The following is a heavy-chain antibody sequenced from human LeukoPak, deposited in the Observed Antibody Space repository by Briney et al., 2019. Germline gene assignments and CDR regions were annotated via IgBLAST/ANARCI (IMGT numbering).Heavy chain of an antibody. J-gene: IGHJ4*02. CDR2: ISYDGSNK. CDR1: GFTFSSYG. V-gene: IGHV3-30*03. D-gene: IGHD1-26*01. Sequence: PGGSLRLSCAASGFTFSSYGMHWVRQAPGKGLEWVAVISYDGSNKYYADSVKGRFTISRDNSKNTLYLQMNSLRAEDTAVYYCARDPGEWELQRIFDYWGQGTLVTVSS. CDR3: ARDPGEWELQRIFDY.